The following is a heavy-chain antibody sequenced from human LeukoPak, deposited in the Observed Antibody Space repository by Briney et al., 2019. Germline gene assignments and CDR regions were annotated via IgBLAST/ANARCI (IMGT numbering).Heavy chain of an antibody. CDR3: AKTPGVVAALFDY. CDR1: GFTFSNYG. CDR2: ISFDGDNT. D-gene: IGHD2-15*01. J-gene: IGHJ4*02. V-gene: IGHV3-30-3*02. Sequence: GGSLRLSCAASGFTFSNYGIHWVRQAPGKGLEWVAVISFDGDNTYYAESVKGRFTISRDNSKNTLYLQMNSLRAEDTAVYYCAKTPGVVAALFDYWGQGTLVTVSS.